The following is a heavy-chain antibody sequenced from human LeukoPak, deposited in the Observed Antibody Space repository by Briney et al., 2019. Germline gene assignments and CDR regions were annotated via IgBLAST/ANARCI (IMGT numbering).Heavy chain of an antibody. CDR2: IIPIFGTQ. Sequence: SVKVSCEASGGTFSSYAISWVRQAPGQGLEWMGGIIPIFGTQNYPQKFRGRVTTSADETKSTAFMELSSLRSEATAVYYCARVLEAAAEIDPWGQGTLVTVSS. CDR1: GGTFSSYA. V-gene: IGHV1-69*13. CDR3: ARVLEAAAEIDP. D-gene: IGHD6-13*01. J-gene: IGHJ5*02.